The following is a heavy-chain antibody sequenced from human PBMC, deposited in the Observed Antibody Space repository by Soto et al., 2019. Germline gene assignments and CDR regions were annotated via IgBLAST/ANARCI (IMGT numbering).Heavy chain of an antibody. CDR1: GFTFDDYA. Sequence: LRLSCAASGFTFDDYAMHWVRQAPGKGLEWVSGISWNSGSIGYADSVKGRFTISRDNAKNSLYLQMNSLRAEDTALYYCAKDTYSSGRYPFFDYWGQGTLVTVSS. D-gene: IGHD6-19*01. CDR3: AKDTYSSGRYPFFDY. V-gene: IGHV3-9*01. CDR2: ISWNSGSI. J-gene: IGHJ4*02.